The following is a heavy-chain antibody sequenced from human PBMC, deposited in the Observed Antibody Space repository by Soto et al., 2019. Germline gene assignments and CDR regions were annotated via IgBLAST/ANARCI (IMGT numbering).Heavy chain of an antibody. D-gene: IGHD6-6*01. Sequence: EVQLLASGGGLVQPGESLRLSCAASGFTCSSYAMSWVRQAPGKGLEWGSVISGSDDSTYYADSVKGRFTISRDNSKNTLYLPMNRLRAEDTAVYYCAKRSSASTFDYWGQGTLGTVSS. CDR1: GFTCSSYA. V-gene: IGHV3-23*01. J-gene: IGHJ4*02. CDR2: ISGSDDST. CDR3: AKRSSASTFDY.